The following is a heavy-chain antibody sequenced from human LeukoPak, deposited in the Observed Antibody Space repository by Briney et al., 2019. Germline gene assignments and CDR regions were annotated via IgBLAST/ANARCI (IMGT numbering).Heavy chain of an antibody. V-gene: IGHV1-2*02. CDR2: INPNSGGT. CDR1: GYTFTGYY. D-gene: IGHD3-22*01. J-gene: IGHJ4*02. Sequence: ASVKVSCKASGYTFTGYYMHWVRQAPGQGLEWMGWINPNSGGTNYAQKFQGSVTMTRDTSISTAYMELSRLRSDDTAVYYCASSGSGYYLMFDYWGQGTLVTVSS. CDR3: ASSGSGYYLMFDY.